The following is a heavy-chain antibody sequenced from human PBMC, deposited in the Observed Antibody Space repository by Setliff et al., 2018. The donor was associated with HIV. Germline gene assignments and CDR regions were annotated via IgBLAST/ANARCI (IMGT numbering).Heavy chain of an antibody. J-gene: IGHJ4*02. CDR2: MNPNSGNT. Sequence: ASVKVSCKASGYTFTNYDINWVRQATGQGLEWMGWMNPNSGNTGYAQKFQGRVTFTRNTSKGTAYMELSSLRSDDTALYYCARGAQDYEDYYFDYWGQGTLVTSPQ. D-gene: IGHD4-17*01. CDR3: ARGAQDYEDYYFDY. CDR1: GYTFTNYD. V-gene: IGHV1-8*03.